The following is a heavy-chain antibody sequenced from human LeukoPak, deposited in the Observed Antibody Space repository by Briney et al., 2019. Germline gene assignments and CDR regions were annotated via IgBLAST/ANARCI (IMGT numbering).Heavy chain of an antibody. Sequence: SETLSLTCTVSGGSISSYYWSWIRQPPGKGLEWIGYIYYSGSTNYNPSLKSRVTTSVDTSKNQFSLKLSSVTAADTAVYYCARENYDILTGYYYWFDPWGQGTLVTVSS. CDR3: ARENYDILTGYYYWFDP. D-gene: IGHD3-9*01. J-gene: IGHJ5*02. CDR2: IYYSGST. CDR1: GGSISSYY. V-gene: IGHV4-59*01.